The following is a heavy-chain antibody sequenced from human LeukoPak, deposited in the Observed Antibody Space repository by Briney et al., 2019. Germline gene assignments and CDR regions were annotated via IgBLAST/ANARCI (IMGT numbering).Heavy chain of an antibody. D-gene: IGHD5-24*01. CDR3: ARESRTVQMATSMHGHWFDP. Sequence: ASETLSLTCTVSGASISDNFYWSWIRQSAGKGLEWIGRIYASGITTYSSSLKSRLTISVDTSKNQFSLRLTSVTAADTAVYYCARESRTVQMATSMHGHWFDPWGQGTLVTVSS. J-gene: IGHJ5*02. CDR1: GASISDNFY. V-gene: IGHV4-61*02. CDR2: IYASGIT.